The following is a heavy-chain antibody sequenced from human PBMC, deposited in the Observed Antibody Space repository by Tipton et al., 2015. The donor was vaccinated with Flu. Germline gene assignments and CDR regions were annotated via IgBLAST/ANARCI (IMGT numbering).Heavy chain of an antibody. J-gene: IGHJ4*02. D-gene: IGHD3-10*01. CDR2: IYTSGST. Sequence: LRLSCTVSGDSISSGSYYWSWIRQPAGKGLEWIGRIYTSGSTNYNPSLKSRVTISVDTSKNQFSLELSSVTAADTAVYYCARERDVLLWFGELGYFDYWCQGTLVTVSS. CDR1: GDSISSGSYY. CDR3: ARERDVLLWFGELGYFDY. V-gene: IGHV4-61*02.